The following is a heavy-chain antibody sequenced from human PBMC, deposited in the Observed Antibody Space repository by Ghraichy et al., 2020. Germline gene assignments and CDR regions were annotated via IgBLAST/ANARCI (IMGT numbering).Heavy chain of an antibody. CDR1: GFTFRTYV. Sequence: GASLNISCAASGFTFRTYVMSWVRQAPGKGLEWVSAINSAGTTFYLNSVKGRFTISRDNSKNTLFLQMNSLRAEDTAVYYCAKEGGLVVREGNGMDVWGQGTTVTVSS. V-gene: IGHV3-23*01. CDR2: INSAGTT. J-gene: IGHJ6*02. CDR3: AKEGGLVVREGNGMDV. D-gene: IGHD3-10*01.